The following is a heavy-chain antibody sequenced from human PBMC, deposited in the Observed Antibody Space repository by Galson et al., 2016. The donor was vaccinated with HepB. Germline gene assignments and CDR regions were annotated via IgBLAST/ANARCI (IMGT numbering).Heavy chain of an antibody. CDR2: IKEDGREK. J-gene: IGHJ2*01. CDR1: GFILTNYW. Sequence: SLRLSCAVSGFILTNYWMTWVRQAPGKGLEWVAIIKEDGREKYYVGSVEGRFTISRDNPKNSVYLQMTSLRAEDTALYYCARVFGADYGGIWYSDLWGRGTLVTVSS. V-gene: IGHV3-7*01. CDR3: ARVFGADYGGIWYSDL. D-gene: IGHD4-23*01.